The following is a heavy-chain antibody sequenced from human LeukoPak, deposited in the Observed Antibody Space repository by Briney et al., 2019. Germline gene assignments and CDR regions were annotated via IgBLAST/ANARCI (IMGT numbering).Heavy chain of an antibody. CDR3: ARHAGGIAASGTRPFDY. V-gene: IGHV4-39*01. Sequence: KPSETLSLTYSVSGDSIRSGTYSWGWIRQPPGKGLEWIGSISYTGSTYYNPSLKSRVTISVDTSKNQFPLKMSSVTAADTAVYYCARHAGGIAASGTRPFDYWGQGTLVTVSS. CDR1: GDSIRSGTYS. CDR2: ISYTGST. D-gene: IGHD6-13*01. J-gene: IGHJ4*02.